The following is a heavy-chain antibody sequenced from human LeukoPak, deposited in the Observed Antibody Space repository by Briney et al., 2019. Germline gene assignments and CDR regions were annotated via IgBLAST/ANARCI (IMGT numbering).Heavy chain of an antibody. J-gene: IGHJ4*02. D-gene: IGHD1-26*01. Sequence: SETLSLTCAVYGGSFSGYYWSWIRQPPGKGLEWIGEINHSGSTNYNPSLKSRVTISVDTSKNQFSLKLSSVTALDTAVYYCARTELVGATYFDYWGQGTLVTVSS. V-gene: IGHV4-34*01. CDR2: INHSGST. CDR1: GGSFSGYY. CDR3: ARTELVGATYFDY.